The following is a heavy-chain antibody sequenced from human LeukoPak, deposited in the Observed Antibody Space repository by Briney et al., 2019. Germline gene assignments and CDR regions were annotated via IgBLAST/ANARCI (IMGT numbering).Heavy chain of an antibody. J-gene: IGHJ6*03. CDR1: GYTLTELS. CDR3: ATDSGLRYFDWLLKGYYYYYMDV. CDR2: FDPEDGET. Sequence: ASVKVSCKVSGYTLTELSMHWARQAPGKGLEWMGGFDPEDGETIYAQKFQGRVTMTEDTSTGTAYMELSSLRSEDTAVYYCATDSGLRYFDWLLKGYYYYYMDVWGKGTTVTVSS. V-gene: IGHV1-24*01. D-gene: IGHD3-9*01.